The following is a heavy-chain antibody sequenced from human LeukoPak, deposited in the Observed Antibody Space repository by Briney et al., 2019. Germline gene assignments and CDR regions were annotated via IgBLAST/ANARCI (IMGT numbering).Heavy chain of an antibody. J-gene: IGHJ5*02. CDR1: GGSFSGYY. CDR3: ARGLSDSVVPAAIAGFDP. CDR2: INHSGST. D-gene: IGHD2-2*01. V-gene: IGHV4-34*01. Sequence: SETLSLTCAVYGGSFSGYYWSWLRQPPGKGLEWLGEINHSGSTNYNPSLKSRVTISVDTSKNQSSLKLSFVTAADTAVYYCARGLSDSVVPAAIAGFDPWGQGALVTVSS.